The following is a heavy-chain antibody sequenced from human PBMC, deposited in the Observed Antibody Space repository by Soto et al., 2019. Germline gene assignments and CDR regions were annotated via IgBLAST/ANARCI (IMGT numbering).Heavy chain of an antibody. CDR2: INPNSGGT. CDR3: ARDQPLAAAGTRSQYGMDV. V-gene: IGHV1-2*04. Sequence: ASVKVSCKASGYTFTGYYMHWVRQAPGQGLEWMGWINPNSGGTNYAQKFQGWVTMTRDTSISTAYMELSRLRSDDTAVYYCARDQPLAAAGTRSQYGMDVWGQGTKVTVSS. J-gene: IGHJ6*02. D-gene: IGHD6-13*01. CDR1: GYTFTGYY.